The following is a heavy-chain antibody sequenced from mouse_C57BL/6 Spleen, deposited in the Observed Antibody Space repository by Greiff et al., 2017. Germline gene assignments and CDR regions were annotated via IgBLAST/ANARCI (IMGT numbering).Heavy chain of an antibody. Sequence: VQLKQSGAELVRPGASVKLSCTASGFNIKDDYMHWVKQRPEQGLEWIGWIDPENGDTEYASKFQGKATITADPSSNIAYLQLSSLTSEDTAVYYCTTFTTVADYWGQGTTLTVSS. CDR3: TTFTTVADY. D-gene: IGHD1-1*01. J-gene: IGHJ2*01. CDR1: GFNIKDDY. CDR2: IDPENGDT. V-gene: IGHV14-4*01.